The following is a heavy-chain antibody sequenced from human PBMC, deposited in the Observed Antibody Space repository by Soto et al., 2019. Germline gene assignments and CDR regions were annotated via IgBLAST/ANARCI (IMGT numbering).Heavy chain of an antibody. J-gene: IGHJ4*02. D-gene: IGHD3-22*01. CDR2: VSGSGGST. V-gene: IGHV3-23*01. CDR3: AKGASYYYDSSGYYAY. Sequence: VGSLRLSCAASGFTFSNYAMSWVRQAPGKGLEWVSAVSGSGGSTFYAGPVKGRFTISRDNSKNTLSLQMNSLRAEDTAVYYCAKGASYYYDSSGYYAYWGQGTLVTVSS. CDR1: GFTFSNYA.